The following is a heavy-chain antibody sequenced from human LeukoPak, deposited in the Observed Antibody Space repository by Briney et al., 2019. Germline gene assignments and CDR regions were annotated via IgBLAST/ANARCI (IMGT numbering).Heavy chain of an antibody. Sequence: GRSLRLSCAASGFTFSSYTMHWVRQAPGKGLEWVAVISYDGSNKYYADSVKGRLTISRDNSKNTLYLQMNSLRAEDTAVYYCARRLWTGSKLYYYGMDVWGQGTTVTVSS. CDR1: GFTFSSYT. CDR2: ISYDGSNK. D-gene: IGHD3/OR15-3a*01. CDR3: ARRLWTGSKLYYYGMDV. V-gene: IGHV3-30-3*01. J-gene: IGHJ6*02.